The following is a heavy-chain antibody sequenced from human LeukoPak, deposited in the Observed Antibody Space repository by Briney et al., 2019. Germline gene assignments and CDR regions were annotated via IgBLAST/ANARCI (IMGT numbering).Heavy chain of an antibody. CDR3: AKDRSGWRGDFDY. D-gene: IGHD6-19*01. CDR1: GFTFSRHW. V-gene: IGHV3-74*03. Sequence: PGGSLRLSCEASGFTFSRHWMHWVRQAPGKGLVWVTHINRDSSYTTYADSVKGRFTISRDNSKNTLYLQMNSLRAEDTAVYYCAKDRSGWRGDFDYWGQGTLVTVSS. J-gene: IGHJ4*02. CDR2: INRDSSYT.